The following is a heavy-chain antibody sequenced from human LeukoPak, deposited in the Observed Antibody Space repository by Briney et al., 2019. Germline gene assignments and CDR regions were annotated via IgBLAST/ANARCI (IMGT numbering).Heavy chain of an antibody. CDR3: AISTVTTVYYYYYYMDV. D-gene: IGHD4-17*01. Sequence: SVKVSCKASGGTFSSYAISWVRQAPGQGLEWMGGIIPIFGTANYAQKLQGRVTITTDESTSTAYIELSSLRSEDTAVYYCAISTVTTVYYYYYYMDVWGKGTTVTVSS. J-gene: IGHJ6*03. CDR1: GGTFSSYA. V-gene: IGHV1-69*05. CDR2: IIPIFGTA.